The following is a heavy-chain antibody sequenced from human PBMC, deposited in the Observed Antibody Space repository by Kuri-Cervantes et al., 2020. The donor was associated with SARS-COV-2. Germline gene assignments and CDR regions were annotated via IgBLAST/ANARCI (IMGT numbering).Heavy chain of an antibody. Sequence: GESLKISCAASGFTFSDYYMSWIRQAPGKGLEWVSYISSSGSTIYYADSVKGRFTISRDNAKNSLYLQMNILRAEDTAVYYCAREKGGCSGGSCFYFDYWGQGTLVTVSS. CDR2: ISSSGSTI. D-gene: IGHD2-15*01. CDR1: GFTFSDYY. J-gene: IGHJ4*02. V-gene: IGHV3-11*01. CDR3: AREKGGCSGGSCFYFDY.